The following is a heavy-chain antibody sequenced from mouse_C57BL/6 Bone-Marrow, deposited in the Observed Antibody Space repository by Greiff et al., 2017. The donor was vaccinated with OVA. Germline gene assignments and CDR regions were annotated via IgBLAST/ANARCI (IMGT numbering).Heavy chain of an antibody. CDR2: IYPGNSDT. Sequence: VQLQQSGTVLARPGASVKMSCKTSGYTFTSYWMHWVKQRPGQGLEWIGAIYPGNSDTSYNQKFKGKAKLTAVTAASTAYMELSSLTNEDSSVYYCTKLRFYFDYWGNGTTLTVSS. CDR1: GYTFTSYW. V-gene: IGHV1-5*01. J-gene: IGHJ2*01. CDR3: TKLRFYFDY. D-gene: IGHD1-1*01.